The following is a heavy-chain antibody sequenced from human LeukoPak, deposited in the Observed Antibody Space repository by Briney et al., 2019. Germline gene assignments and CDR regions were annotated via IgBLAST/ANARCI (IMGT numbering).Heavy chain of an antibody. CDR2: INSDGSST. V-gene: IGHV3-74*01. CDR1: GLTFSSYW. CDR3: ASLPVITIFGVVIDY. D-gene: IGHD3-3*01. J-gene: IGHJ4*02. Sequence: PGGSLRLSCAASGLTFSSYWMHWVRQAPGKGLVRVSRINSDGSSTSYADSVKGRFTISRDNAKNTLYLQMDSLRAEDTAVYYCASLPVITIFGVVIDYWGQGTLVTVSS.